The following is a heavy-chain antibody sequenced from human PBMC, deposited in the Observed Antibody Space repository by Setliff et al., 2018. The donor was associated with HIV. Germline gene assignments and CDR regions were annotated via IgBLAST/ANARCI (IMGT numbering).Heavy chain of an antibody. CDR3: ARDPAYGAIDY. Sequence: PGGSLRLSCEASGLTFSTSYMTWLRQAPGKGLEWVAGTRPDASNKYYVDSVKGRFTISRDNDRKSLYLQMNSLRVEDTAVYYCARDPAYGAIDYWGQGTLVTVSS. CDR2: TRPDASNK. J-gene: IGHJ4*02. D-gene: IGHD4-17*01. CDR1: GLTFSTSY. V-gene: IGHV3-7*03.